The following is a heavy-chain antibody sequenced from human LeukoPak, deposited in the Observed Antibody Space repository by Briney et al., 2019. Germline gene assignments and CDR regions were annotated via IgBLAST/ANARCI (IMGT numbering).Heavy chain of an antibody. CDR2: ISSSSSYI. V-gene: IGHV3-21*01. J-gene: IGHJ4*02. D-gene: IGHD4-17*01. Sequence: PGGSLRLSCAASGFTFSSYSMNWVRQAPGKGLEWVSSISSSSSYIYYADSVKGRFTISRDNAKNSLYLQMNSLRAEDTAVYYCARDPQGGAYFDYWGQGTLVTVSS. CDR1: GFTFSSYS. CDR3: ARDPQGGAYFDY.